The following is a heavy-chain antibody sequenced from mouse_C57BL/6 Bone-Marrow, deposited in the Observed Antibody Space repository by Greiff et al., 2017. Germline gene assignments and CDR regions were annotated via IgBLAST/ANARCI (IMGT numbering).Heavy chain of an antibody. CDR1: GYTFTDYN. CDR2: INPNNGGT. V-gene: IGHV1-22*01. J-gene: IGHJ1*03. Sequence: VQLQQSGPELVKPGASVKMSCKASGYTFTDYNMHWVKQSHGKSLEWIGYINPNNGGTSYNQKFKGKATLTVNKSSSTAYMELRSLTSEDSAVYYCARHLIITTVVDWYFDVWGTGTTVTVSS. CDR3: ARHLIITTVVDWYFDV. D-gene: IGHD1-1*01.